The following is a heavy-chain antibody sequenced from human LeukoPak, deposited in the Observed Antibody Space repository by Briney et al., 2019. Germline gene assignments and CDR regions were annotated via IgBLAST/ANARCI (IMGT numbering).Heavy chain of an antibody. V-gene: IGHV4-34*01. CDR3: ARAPMVAYCSSTSCYGRGNWFDP. D-gene: IGHD2-2*01. Sequence: SETLSLTCAVYGGSFSGYYWRCIRHPPGKGLEWIGEINHSGSPNYNPSVKSRVAISVDTSKNQFSLKLSSVTAADTAVYYCARAPMVAYCSSTSCYGRGNWFDPWGQGTLVTVSS. CDR1: GGSFSGYY. CDR2: INHSGSP. J-gene: IGHJ5*02.